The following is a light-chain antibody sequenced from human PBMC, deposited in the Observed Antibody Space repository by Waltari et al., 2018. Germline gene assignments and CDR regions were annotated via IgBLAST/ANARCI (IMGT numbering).Light chain of an antibody. CDR2: GAS. Sequence: EIVMTQSPATLSVSPGERATLSCRASQSVSSNLAWYQQKPGQAPRLLIHGASTRATGIPARFSGSGSGTEFTLTISSLQSEDFAVYYRQQYNNWPLTFGGGTKVEIK. V-gene: IGKV3-15*01. J-gene: IGKJ4*01. CDR1: QSVSSN. CDR3: QQYNNWPLT.